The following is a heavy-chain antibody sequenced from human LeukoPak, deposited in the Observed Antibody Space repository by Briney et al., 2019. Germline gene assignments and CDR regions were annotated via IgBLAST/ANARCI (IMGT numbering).Heavy chain of an antibody. CDR2: IYYSGST. CDR3: ARVSGYSGYDFPYYFDY. V-gene: IGHV4-39*07. J-gene: IGHJ4*02. CDR1: GGSISSSSYY. Sequence: SETLSLTCTVSGGSISSSSYYWGWIRQPPGKGLEWIGSIYYSGSTYHNPSLKSRVTISVDTSKNQFSLKLSSVTAADTAVYYCARVSGYSGYDFPYYFDYWGQGTLVTVSS. D-gene: IGHD5-12*01.